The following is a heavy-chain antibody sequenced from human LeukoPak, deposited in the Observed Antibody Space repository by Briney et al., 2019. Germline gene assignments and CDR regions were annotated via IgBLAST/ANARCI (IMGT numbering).Heavy chain of an antibody. CDR2: ISSSRSYI. V-gene: IGHV3-21*01. J-gene: IGHJ1*01. CDR3: ARLPDDYGDYKYFQH. Sequence: GGSVRLFCAASGFTFRSYSMKWVPQAPGKGLEGVLSISSSRSYIYYAVPVKGSFTISRDNAKNSLHLQMNSLRAEDTAVYYCARLPDDYGDYKYFQHWGQGTLVTVSS. D-gene: IGHD4-17*01. CDR1: GFTFRSYS.